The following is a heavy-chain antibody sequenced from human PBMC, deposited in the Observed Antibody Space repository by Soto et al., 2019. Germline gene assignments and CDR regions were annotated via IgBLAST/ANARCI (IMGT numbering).Heavy chain of an antibody. CDR1: GGTFSSSG. D-gene: IGHD3-16*02. CDR3: ARWPQPRYTADPYAVDV. V-gene: IGHV1-69*11. CDR2: IVPSLDTT. J-gene: IGHJ6*02. Sequence: SVKVSCKASGGTFSSSGFSWVGQAPGQGLEWMGMIVPSLDTTNYAQKFQARVTITADEVTSTAYMELRSLRSEDTAVYYCARWPQPRYTADPYAVDVWGQGTRVTVSS.